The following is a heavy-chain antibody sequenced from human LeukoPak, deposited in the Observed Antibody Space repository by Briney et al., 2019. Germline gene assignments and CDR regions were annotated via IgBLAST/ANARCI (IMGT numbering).Heavy chain of an antibody. J-gene: IGHJ2*01. CDR1: GFTFSSFS. CDR2: ISSPSNTI. Sequence: GGSLRLSCEGSGFTFSSFSMDWVRQAPGKGLQWISYISSPSNTIYYADSLKGRFTTSRDNSKNTLYLQMNSLRAEDTAVYYCAKCAIAGPRYFDLWGRGTLVTVSS. V-gene: IGHV3-48*01. D-gene: IGHD6-13*01. CDR3: AKCAIAGPRYFDL.